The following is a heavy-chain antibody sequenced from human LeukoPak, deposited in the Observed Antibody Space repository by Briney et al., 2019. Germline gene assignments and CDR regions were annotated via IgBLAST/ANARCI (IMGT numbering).Heavy chain of an antibody. CDR2: IRKGSGRI. Sequence: GGSLRLSCAASGFTFSAYSMNWVRQAPGKGLEWVSYIRKGSGRIHYADSVKGRFTIARDDAKSSLYLQMDSLRPGDTAVYYCVRDPDALDYWGQGTLVTVSS. D-gene: IGHD2-2*01. CDR3: VRDPDALDY. V-gene: IGHV3-48*01. J-gene: IGHJ4*02. CDR1: GFTFSAYS.